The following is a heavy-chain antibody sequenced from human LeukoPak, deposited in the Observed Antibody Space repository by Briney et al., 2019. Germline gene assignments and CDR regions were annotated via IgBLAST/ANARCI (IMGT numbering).Heavy chain of an antibody. J-gene: IGHJ4*02. CDR1: GFTFSSYS. Sequence: GNSLRLSCTASGFTFSSYSMHWLGQAPGKGLECGAVIIYDRSNKYYEDSVNGRFTIPRDNFRNTLYMQMHSLRGADTAVSYCAHVPPYYYDSSGFRVGDYWGKGTMVTVS. V-gene: IGHV3-30*03. CDR3: AHVPPYYYDSSGFRVGDY. CDR2: IIYDRSNK. D-gene: IGHD3-22*01.